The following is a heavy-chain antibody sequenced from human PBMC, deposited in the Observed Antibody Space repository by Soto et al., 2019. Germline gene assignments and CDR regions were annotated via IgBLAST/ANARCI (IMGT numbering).Heavy chain of an antibody. CDR2: ICNDGSNK. Sequence: GGSLRLSCAASGFTFSSYGMHWVRQAPGKGLEWVAVICNDGSNKYYADSVKGRFTISRDNSKNTLYLQMNSLRAEDTAVYYCARGIRYFHYGMDVWGQGTTVTVSS. CDR1: GFTFSSYG. CDR3: ARGIRYFHYGMDV. V-gene: IGHV3-33*01. J-gene: IGHJ6*02. D-gene: IGHD3-9*01.